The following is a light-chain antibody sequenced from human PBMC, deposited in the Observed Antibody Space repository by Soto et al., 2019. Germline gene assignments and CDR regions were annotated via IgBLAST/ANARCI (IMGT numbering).Light chain of an antibody. CDR3: SSYTTSNTYV. CDR2: EVS. CDR1: SSDVGGYNY. V-gene: IGLV2-14*01. J-gene: IGLJ1*01. Sequence: ALAQPASVSGYPGQSITISFTGRSSDVGGYNYVSWYQQHPGKAPKFMIYEVSRRPSGVSNRFSGSKSGNTASLTVSGLQAEDEADYYCSSYTTSNTYVFGTGTKVTVL.